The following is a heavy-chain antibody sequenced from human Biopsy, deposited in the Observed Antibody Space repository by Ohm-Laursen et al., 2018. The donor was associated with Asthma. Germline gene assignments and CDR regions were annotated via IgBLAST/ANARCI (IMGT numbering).Heavy chain of an antibody. CDR2: IYYSGTT. Sequence: TLSLTCSLSSGSGGYMRSGNYYWGWIRQPPGKGLEWIGSIYYSGTTYYSPSLEGRVTVSADTSKNQFSLKLTSVTAADTAVYYCVRGSSSWHHGPFHYYYGLDVWGQGTTATVSS. CDR1: SGSGGYMRSGNYY. J-gene: IGHJ6*02. CDR3: VRGSSSWHHGPFHYYYGLDV. V-gene: IGHV4-39*01. D-gene: IGHD6-13*01.